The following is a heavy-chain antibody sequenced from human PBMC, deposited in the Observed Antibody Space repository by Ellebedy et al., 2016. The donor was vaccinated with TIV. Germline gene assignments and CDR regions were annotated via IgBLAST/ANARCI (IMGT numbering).Heavy chain of an antibody. J-gene: IGHJ5*02. V-gene: IGHV4-39*07. D-gene: IGHD3-10*01. CDR3: ARARYYGSGIASGGWFDP. Sequence: SETLSLTCTVSGGSIRIYDSHWAWIRQPPGQGLQWIGTISYSGSTYHNPSLKSRVTISLDASKNQFSLNLTSVTAADTAVYYCARARYYGSGIASGGWFDPWGQGTLVAVSS. CDR2: ISYSGST. CDR1: GGSIRIYDSH.